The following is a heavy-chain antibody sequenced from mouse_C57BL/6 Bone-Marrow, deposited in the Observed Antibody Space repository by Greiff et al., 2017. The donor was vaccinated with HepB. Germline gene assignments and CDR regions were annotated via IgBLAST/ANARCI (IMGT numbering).Heavy chain of an antibody. D-gene: IGHD2-1*01. CDR2: ISGGGGNT. Sequence: EVKVEESGGGLVKPGGSLKLSCAASGFTFSSYTMSWVRQTPEKRLEWVATISGGGGNTYYPDSVKGRFTISRDNAKNTLYLQMSSLRSEDTAWYYCARYDGNYWYFDVWGTGTTVTVSS. J-gene: IGHJ1*03. CDR1: GFTFSSYT. CDR3: ARYDGNYWYFDV. V-gene: IGHV5-9*01.